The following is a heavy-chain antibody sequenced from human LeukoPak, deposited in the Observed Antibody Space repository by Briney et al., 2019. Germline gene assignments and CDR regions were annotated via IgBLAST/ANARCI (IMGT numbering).Heavy chain of an antibody. V-gene: IGHV4-34*01. CDR2: INHSGST. J-gene: IGHJ5*02. D-gene: IGHD3-10*01. Sequence: SETLSLTCAVYGGSFSGYYWSWIRQPPGKGLEWIGEINHSGSTNYNPSLKSRVAISVDTFKNQFSLKLSSVTAADTAVYYCARSLYGSGSYYNRFDPWGQGTLVTVSS. CDR1: GGSFSGYY. CDR3: ARSLYGSGSYYNRFDP.